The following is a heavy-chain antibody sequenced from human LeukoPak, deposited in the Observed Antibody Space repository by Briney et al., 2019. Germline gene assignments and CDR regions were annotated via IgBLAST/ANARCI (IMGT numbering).Heavy chain of an antibody. CDR1: GYTFTSYY. J-gene: IGHJ4*02. CDR2: INPSGGST. Sequence: ASVKVSCKASGYTFTSYYMHWVRQAPGQGLEWMGIINPSGGSTTYAQKFQGRVTMTWDTSTSTVYMELSSLRSDDTAVYYCARELPTVTAFDSWGQGTLVSVSS. D-gene: IGHD4-17*01. V-gene: IGHV1-46*01. CDR3: ARELPTVTAFDS.